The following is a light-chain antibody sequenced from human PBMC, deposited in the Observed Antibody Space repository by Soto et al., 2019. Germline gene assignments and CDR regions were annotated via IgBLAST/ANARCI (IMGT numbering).Light chain of an antibody. Sequence: DIQMTQSQSSLSAPLEDRVSITCRASQSISNHLNWYQQKPGKDHKLLIFAASSLQSGVHSRFSGSRSGPDFTLTISSLQPEDFATYYCQQSYSSPPTFGQGNKVDIK. CDR1: QSISNH. V-gene: IGKV1-39*01. J-gene: IGKJ1*01. CDR3: QQSYSSPPT. CDR2: AAS.